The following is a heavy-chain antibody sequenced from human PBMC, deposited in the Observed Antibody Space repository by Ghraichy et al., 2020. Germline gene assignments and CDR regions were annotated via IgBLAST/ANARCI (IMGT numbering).Heavy chain of an antibody. CDR1: GGSISSGGYY. V-gene: IGHV4-31*03. CDR3: ARSSVPSYSFDD. D-gene: IGHD3-16*02. CDR2: IYFSGIT. Sequence: SETLSLTCTVSGGSISSGGYYWSWIRQHPGKGLEWIGYIYFSGITYYNPSLKSRLIISLDTSKTQFSLKLTSVTAGDTVVYYCARSSVPSYSFDDWGQGTLVTVSS. J-gene: IGHJ4*02.